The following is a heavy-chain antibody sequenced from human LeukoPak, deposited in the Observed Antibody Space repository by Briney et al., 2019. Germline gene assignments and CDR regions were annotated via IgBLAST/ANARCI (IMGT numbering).Heavy chain of an antibody. CDR3: ARGIAAAGHYYYMDV. V-gene: IGHV3-21*01. Sequence: GGSLRLSCAASGFTFNSYSMNWVRQAPGKGLEWVSSISGSNSYIYYADSMKGRFTISRDNAKNSLYLQMNSLRAEDTAVYYCARGIAAAGHYYYMDVWGKGTTVTVSS. D-gene: IGHD6-13*01. CDR2: ISGSNSYI. CDR1: GFTFNSYS. J-gene: IGHJ6*03.